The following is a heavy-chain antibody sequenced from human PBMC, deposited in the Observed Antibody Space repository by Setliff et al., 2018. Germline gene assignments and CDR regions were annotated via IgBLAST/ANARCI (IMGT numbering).Heavy chain of an antibody. CDR2: TYSNGAT. Sequence: PGGSLRLSCAASGFVVSNNEMSWVRQAPGKGLEWVSVTYSNGATNYADSVKGRFIISRDNSKNTLYLQMNSLRGEDTALYYCRLWSGETSRDYWGQGTLVTVSS. CDR1: GFVVSNNE. J-gene: IGHJ4*02. V-gene: IGHV3-53*01. D-gene: IGHD3-10*01. CDR3: RLWSGETSRDY.